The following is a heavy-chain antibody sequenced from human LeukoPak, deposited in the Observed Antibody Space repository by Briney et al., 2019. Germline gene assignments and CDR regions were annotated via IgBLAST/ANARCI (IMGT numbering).Heavy chain of an antibody. CDR1: GFTFSSYS. CDR2: ISSSSSTI. D-gene: IGHD3-10*01. CDR3: ARDPEVRGVIRYYFDY. J-gene: IGHJ4*02. V-gene: IGHV3-48*04. Sequence: GGSLRLSCAASGFTFSSYSMNWVRQAPGKGLEWVSYISSSSSTIYYADSVKGRFTISRDNAKNSLYLQMNSLRAEDTAVYYCARDPEVRGVIRYYFDYWGQGTLVTVSS.